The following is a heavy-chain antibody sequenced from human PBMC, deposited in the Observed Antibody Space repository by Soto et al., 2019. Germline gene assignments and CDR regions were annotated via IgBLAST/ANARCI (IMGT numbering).Heavy chain of an antibody. CDR1: GYSISSGYY. D-gene: IGHD1-7*01. J-gene: IGHJ6*02. CDR3: AGGDNWNSHYYYYGMDV. V-gene: IGHV4-38-2*01. CDR2: IYHSGST. Sequence: SETLSLTCAVSGYSISSGYYWGWIRQPPGKGLEWIGSIYHSGSTYYNPSLKSRVTISVDTSKNQFSLKLSSVTAADTAVYYCAGGDNWNSHYYYYGMDVWGQGTTVTV.